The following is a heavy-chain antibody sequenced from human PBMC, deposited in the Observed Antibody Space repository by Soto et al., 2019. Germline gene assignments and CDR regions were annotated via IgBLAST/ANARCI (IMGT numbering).Heavy chain of an antibody. D-gene: IGHD4-17*01. CDR2: IYSGGST. J-gene: IGHJ6*03. Sequence: GGSLRLSCAASGFTVSSNYMSWVRQAPGKGLEWVSVIYSGGSTYYADSVKGRFTISRDNSKNTLYLQMNSLRAEDTAVYYCAREPLLYGDYAYYYYYMDVWGKGTTVTVSS. V-gene: IGHV3-66*01. CDR1: GFTVSSNY. CDR3: AREPLLYGDYAYYYYYMDV.